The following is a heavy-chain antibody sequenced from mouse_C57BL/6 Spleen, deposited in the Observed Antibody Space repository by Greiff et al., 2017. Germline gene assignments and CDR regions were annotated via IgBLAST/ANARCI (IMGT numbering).Heavy chain of an antibody. CDR3: ARLDYGSSYVAY. D-gene: IGHD1-1*01. J-gene: IGHJ3*01. CDR1: GYTFTSYW. Sequence: VQLQQPGAELVKPGASVKLSCKASGYTFTSYWMHWVKQRPGQGLEWIGMIHPNSGSTNYNEKFKSKATLTVDKSSSTACMQLSSLTSEDSAVYYCARLDYGSSYVAYWGQGTLVTVSA. CDR2: IHPNSGST. V-gene: IGHV1-64*01.